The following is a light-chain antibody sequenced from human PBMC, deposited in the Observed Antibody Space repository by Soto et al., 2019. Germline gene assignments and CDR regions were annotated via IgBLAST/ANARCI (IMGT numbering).Light chain of an antibody. Sequence: QSVLTQPRSVSESPGQSVTISCTVTSSDVGAYDYVSWYQQHPGKAPQLMIYDVTKRPSGVPHRFSGSRSGNTASLTISGLQAEDEADYYCCSFAGSDTCVFGGGTKLTVL. CDR3: CSFAGSDTCV. CDR1: SSDVGAYDY. J-gene: IGLJ2*01. CDR2: DVT. V-gene: IGLV2-11*01.